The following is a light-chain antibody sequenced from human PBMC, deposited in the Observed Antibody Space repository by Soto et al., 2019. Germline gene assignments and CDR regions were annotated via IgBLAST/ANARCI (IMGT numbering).Light chain of an antibody. V-gene: IGKV3-15*01. J-gene: IGKJ1*01. CDR3: QQYNNWPGT. CDR1: QSVSSK. CDR2: GAS. Sequence: EIVLTQSPGTLSVSPGERATLSCRASQSVSSKLAWYQQKPGQAPRLLFYGASTGATGIPARFSGSWSETEFTLSISSLQSEDFAVYYGQQYNNWPGTFGQGNKVEIK.